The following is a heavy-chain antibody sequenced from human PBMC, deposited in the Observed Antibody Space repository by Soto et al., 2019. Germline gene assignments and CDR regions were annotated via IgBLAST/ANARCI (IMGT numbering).Heavy chain of an antibody. Sequence: GESLKISCKGSGYSFTSYWIGWVRQMPGKGLEWMGIIYPGDSDTRYSPSFQGQVTISADKTISTAYLQWSSLKASDTAMYYCAIQARVLEWLHGDIVENWFDPWGQGTLVTVSS. CDR1: GYSFTSYW. CDR3: AIQARVLEWLHGDIVENWFDP. J-gene: IGHJ5*02. D-gene: IGHD3-3*01. CDR2: IYPGDSDT. V-gene: IGHV5-51*01.